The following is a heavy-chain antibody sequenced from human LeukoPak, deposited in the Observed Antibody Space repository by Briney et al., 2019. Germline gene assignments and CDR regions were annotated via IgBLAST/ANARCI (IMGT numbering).Heavy chain of an antibody. CDR1: GGSISSYY. V-gene: IGHV4-59*08. CDR2: IYYSGST. CDR3: ARHQMRYSYGTLFDY. J-gene: IGHJ4*02. D-gene: IGHD5-18*01. Sequence: SETLSRTCTVSGGSISSYYWSWIRQPPGKGLEWIGYIYYSGSTNYNPSLKSRVTISVDTSKNQFSLRLSSVTATDTAEYFCARHQMRYSYGTLFDYWGQGTLVTVSS.